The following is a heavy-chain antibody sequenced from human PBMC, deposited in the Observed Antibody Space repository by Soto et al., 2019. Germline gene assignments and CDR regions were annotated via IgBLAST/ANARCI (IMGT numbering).Heavy chain of an antibody. J-gene: IGHJ6*02. CDR1: GFTFTSSA. Sequence: QMQLVQSGPEVKKPGTSVKVSCKASGFTFTSSAVQWVRQARGQRLEWIGWIVVGSGNTNYAQKFQERVTITRDMSTSTAYMELSSLRSEDTAVYNCAADGDYYDSSGYYGVSYYYYGMDVWGQGTTVTVSS. D-gene: IGHD3-22*01. CDR2: IVVGSGNT. V-gene: IGHV1-58*01. CDR3: AADGDYYDSSGYYGVSYYYYGMDV.